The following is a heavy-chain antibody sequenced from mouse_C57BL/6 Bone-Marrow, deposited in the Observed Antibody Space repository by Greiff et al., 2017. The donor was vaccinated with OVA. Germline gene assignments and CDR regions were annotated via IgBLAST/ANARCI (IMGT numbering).Heavy chain of an antibody. Sequence: EVQGVESGGGLVQPGGSLKLSCAASGFTFSDYYMYWVRQTPEKRLEWVAYISNGGGSTYYPDTVKGRFTISRDNAKNTLYLQMSRLKSEDTAMYYCARRELRRLFAYWGQGTLVTVSA. CDR2: ISNGGGST. D-gene: IGHD3-2*02. CDR1: GFTFSDYY. J-gene: IGHJ3*01. V-gene: IGHV5-12*01. CDR3: ARRELRRLFAY.